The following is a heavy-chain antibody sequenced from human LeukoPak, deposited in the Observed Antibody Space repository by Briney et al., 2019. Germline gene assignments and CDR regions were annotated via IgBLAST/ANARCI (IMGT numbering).Heavy chain of an antibody. Sequence: ASVKVSCKASGYTFTSYGISWVRQAPGQGLEWMGWISAYNGNTNYAQKLQGRVTMTTDTSTSTAYMELRSLRSDDTAVYYCARDLVPPNYYDSSGYYPDFDYWGQGTLVTVSS. CDR3: ARDLVPPNYYDSSGYYPDFDY. CDR2: ISAYNGNT. J-gene: IGHJ4*02. V-gene: IGHV1-18*01. D-gene: IGHD3-22*01. CDR1: GYTFTSYG.